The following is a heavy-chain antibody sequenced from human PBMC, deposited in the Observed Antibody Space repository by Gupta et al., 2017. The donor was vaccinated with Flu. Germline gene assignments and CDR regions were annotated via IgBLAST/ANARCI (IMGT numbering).Heavy chain of an antibody. J-gene: IGHJ3*02. V-gene: IGHV3-74*01. CDR2: INRYGSRT. CDR1: GFTFSSYW. CDR3: GRGISYGKSYAFVI. D-gene: IGHD1-26*01. Sequence: EVQLVESGGGLVQPGGSLRLSCAASGFTFSSYWMNWGRQVPGKGLLWVSRINRYGSRTNYAGAVKGRFTTYRDNAKNTRYLKMNNLRAEDTAGYYRGRGISYGKSYAFVIGGKGTTVTVYS.